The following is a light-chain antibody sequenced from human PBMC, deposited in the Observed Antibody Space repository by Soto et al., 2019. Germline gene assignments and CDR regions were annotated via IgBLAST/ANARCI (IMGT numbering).Light chain of an antibody. CDR2: GAS. CDR1: QSVSNNY. J-gene: IGKJ1*01. V-gene: IGKV3-20*01. Sequence: EIXLTQSPGTLSLSPGERATLSCRASQSVSNNYLAWYQQKPGQAPRRLIFGASGRATGIPDRFSGSGSGTDFTLTIGRLEPEDFAVYYCQQYGTSPTFGQGTKWIS. CDR3: QQYGTSPT.